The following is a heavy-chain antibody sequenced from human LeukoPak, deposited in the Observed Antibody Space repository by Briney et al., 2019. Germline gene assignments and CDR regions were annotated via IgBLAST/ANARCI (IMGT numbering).Heavy chain of an antibody. V-gene: IGHV4-59*01. CDR3: ARGGSPYCGGDCYSPLEG. D-gene: IGHD2-21*02. J-gene: IGHJ4*02. Sequence: SETLSLTCTVSGGSISSYYWSWIRQPPGKGLEWIGYIYYSGSTNYNPSLKSRVTISVDTSKNQFSLKLGSVTAADTAVYYCARGGSPYCGGDCYSPLEGWGQGTLVTVSS. CDR2: IYYSGST. CDR1: GGSISSYY.